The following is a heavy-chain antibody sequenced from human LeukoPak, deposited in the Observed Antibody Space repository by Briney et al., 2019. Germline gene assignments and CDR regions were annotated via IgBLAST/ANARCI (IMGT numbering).Heavy chain of an antibody. Sequence: PGGSLRLSCAASGFTFSSYWMSWVRQAPGKGLEWVANIKQDGSEKYYVDSVKGRFTISRDNAKNSLYLQMNSLRAEDTAVYYCARDRDFWSNWFDPWGQGTLVTVSS. V-gene: IGHV3-7*01. D-gene: IGHD3-3*01. J-gene: IGHJ5*02. CDR3: ARDRDFWSNWFDP. CDR1: GFTFSSYW. CDR2: IKQDGSEK.